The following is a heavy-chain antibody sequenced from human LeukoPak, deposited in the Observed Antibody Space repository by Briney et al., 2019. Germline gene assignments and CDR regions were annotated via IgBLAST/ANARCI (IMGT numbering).Heavy chain of an antibody. V-gene: IGHV3-23*01. D-gene: IGHD7-27*01. J-gene: IGHJ4*02. CDR2: ITTGDGNT. CDR3: AKDGGLWVSAHWGDS. Sequence: GGSLRLSCTASGFTFGSYTMTSVRQAPGKGLKWVSTITTGDGNTYYADSVKGRFTVSRDDSKNTLYLQMNSLRAEDTAVYYCAKDGGLWVSAHWGDSWGRGTLVTVSS. CDR1: GFTFGSYT.